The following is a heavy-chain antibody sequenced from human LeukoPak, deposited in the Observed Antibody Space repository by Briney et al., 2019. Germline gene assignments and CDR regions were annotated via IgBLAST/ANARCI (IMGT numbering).Heavy chain of an antibody. CDR1: GFTFSSYG. Sequence: QPGGSLRLSCAASGFTFSSYGMHWVRQAPGKGLEWVAFIRYDGSNKYYADSVKGRFTISRDNSKNTLYLQMNSLRAEDTAVYYCARGGSGSYYHGMDVWGQGTTVTVSS. CDR2: IRYDGSNK. CDR3: ARGGSGSYYHGMDV. V-gene: IGHV3-30*02. D-gene: IGHD1-26*01. J-gene: IGHJ6*02.